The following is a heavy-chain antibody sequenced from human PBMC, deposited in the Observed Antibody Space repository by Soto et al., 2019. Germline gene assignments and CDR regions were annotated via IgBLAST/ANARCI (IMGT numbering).Heavy chain of an antibody. J-gene: IGHJ5*02. Sequence: GGLLVTCAASGFTFRSLTMNWVRQAPGKGLEWVSTISSNSAYIYYTDALRGRFTISRDNAKNSLHLQMNSMRAADTAVYYCTRDASRDSSARGWFDPWGPGTLVTVSS. CDR3: TRDASRDSSARGWFDP. CDR2: ISSNSAYI. CDR1: GFTFRSLT. D-gene: IGHD6-13*01. V-gene: IGHV3-21*01.